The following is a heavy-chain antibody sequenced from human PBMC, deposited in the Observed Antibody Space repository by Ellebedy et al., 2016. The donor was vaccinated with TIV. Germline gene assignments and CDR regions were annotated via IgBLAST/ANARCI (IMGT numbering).Heavy chain of an antibody. D-gene: IGHD6-13*01. CDR1: GFTFSSYS. Sequence: GESLKISXAASGFTFSSYSMNWVRQAPGKGLEWVSYISSSSTIYYADSVKGRFTISRDNAKNSLYLQMNSLRDEDTAVYYCARDRGAAADPFFDCWGQGTLVTVSS. V-gene: IGHV3-48*02. CDR2: ISSSSTI. CDR3: ARDRGAAADPFFDC. J-gene: IGHJ4*02.